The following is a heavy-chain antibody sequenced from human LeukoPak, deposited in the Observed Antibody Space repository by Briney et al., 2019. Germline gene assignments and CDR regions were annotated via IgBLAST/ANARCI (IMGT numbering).Heavy chain of an antibody. CDR1: GFTFISYS. CDR2: IRYDGSKK. Sequence: GGSLRLSCAASGFTFISYSIHWVRQAPGKGLEWVAFIRYDGSKKYYADSVKGRFTISRDNSKNTLYLQMNSLRAEDTAVYYCAREPRSRWLDYWGQGTLVTVSS. D-gene: IGHD5-24*01. J-gene: IGHJ4*02. CDR3: AREPRSRWLDY. V-gene: IGHV3-30*02.